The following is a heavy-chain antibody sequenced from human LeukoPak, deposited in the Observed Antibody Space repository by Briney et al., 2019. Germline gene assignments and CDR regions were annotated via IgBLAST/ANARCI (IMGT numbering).Heavy chain of an antibody. J-gene: IGHJ4*02. Sequence: GGSLRLSCAASGFTFSSYAMSWVRQAPGKGLEWVSAISGSGGSTYCADSVKGRFTISRDNSKNTLYLQMNSLRAEDTAVYYCAKRQQQRSFFDYWGQGTLVTVSS. V-gene: IGHV3-23*01. D-gene: IGHD6-13*01. CDR2: ISGSGGST. CDR3: AKRQQQRSFFDY. CDR1: GFTFSSYA.